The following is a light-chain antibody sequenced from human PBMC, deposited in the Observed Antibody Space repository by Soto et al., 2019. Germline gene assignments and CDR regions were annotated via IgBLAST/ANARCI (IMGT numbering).Light chain of an antibody. V-gene: IGKV4-1*01. Sequence: DIVMTQSPDSLAVSLGERATINCKSSQSVLYSSNNKNYLAWYQQKPGQPPKLLIYWASTRESGVPDRFSGSGSGTDFTLTISSLQAEDLAVYYCQQYYRTPPYTFGQGTKLEIK. CDR1: QSVLYSSNNKNY. CDR2: WAS. CDR3: QQYYRTPPYT. J-gene: IGKJ2*01.